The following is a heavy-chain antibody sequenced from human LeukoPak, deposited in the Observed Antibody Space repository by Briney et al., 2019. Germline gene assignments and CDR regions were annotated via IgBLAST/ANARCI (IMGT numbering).Heavy chain of an antibody. J-gene: IGHJ4*02. D-gene: IGHD3-10*01. V-gene: IGHV3-21*01. CDR1: GFTFSSYS. CDR2: ISSSSSYI. CDR3: ARGPAMVRGVRSDY. Sequence: GGSLRLSCAASGFTFSSYSMNWVRQAPGKGLEWVPSISSSSSYIYYADSVKGRFTISRDNAKNSLYLQMNSLRAEDTAVYYCARGPAMVRGVRSDYWGQGTLVTVSS.